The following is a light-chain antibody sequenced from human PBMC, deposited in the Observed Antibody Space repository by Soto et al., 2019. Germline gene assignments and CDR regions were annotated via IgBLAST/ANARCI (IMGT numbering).Light chain of an antibody. CDR1: QTIMTY. V-gene: IGKV1-39*01. CDR3: QQSYNSPQT. J-gene: IGKJ1*01. CDR2: AAS. Sequence: DIPMTQSPSSLSSSVGDEFTIRCRASQTIMTYLNWYQLKPGKPPRLLIYAASSLQSGVPSRFSGSGSGTDFTLTISSLQPEDFATYSCQQSYNSPQTFGRGTKVDIK.